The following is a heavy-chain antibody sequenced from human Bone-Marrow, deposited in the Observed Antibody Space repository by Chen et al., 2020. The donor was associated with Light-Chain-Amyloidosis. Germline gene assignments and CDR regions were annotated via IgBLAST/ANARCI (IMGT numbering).Heavy chain of an antibody. D-gene: IGHD5-12*01. Sequence: KGSGYTFPNYWIGWVRQMPGKGLEWMGVIYPDDSDARYSPSFEGQVTISADKSITTAYLQWRSLKASDTAMYYCARRRDGYNFDYWGQGTLVTGSS. V-gene: IGHV5-51*01. CDR3: ARRRDGYNFDY. J-gene: IGHJ4*02. CDR2: IYPDDSDA. CDR1: GYTFPNYW.